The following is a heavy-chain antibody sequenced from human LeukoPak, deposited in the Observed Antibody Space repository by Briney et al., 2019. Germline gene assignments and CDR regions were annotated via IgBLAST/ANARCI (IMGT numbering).Heavy chain of an antibody. CDR1: GYTFANYG. Sequence: ASVKVSCKASGYTFANYGISWVRQAPGQGPEWMGWISAYKGNTNYVQKFQGRVTMTTDTSTSTAYLELRSLRSDDTAVYYCASCYYDSSGYYRLFDYWGQGTLVTVSS. CDR2: ISAYKGNT. J-gene: IGHJ4*02. V-gene: IGHV1-18*01. D-gene: IGHD3-22*01. CDR3: ASCYYDSSGYYRLFDY.